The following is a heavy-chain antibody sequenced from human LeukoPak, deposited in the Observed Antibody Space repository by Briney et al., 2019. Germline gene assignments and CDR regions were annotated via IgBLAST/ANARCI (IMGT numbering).Heavy chain of an antibody. CDR1: GYIFTGNY. V-gene: IGHV1-2*02. CDR3: ARDSHNWNYSGFDP. J-gene: IGHJ5*02. CDR2: INPNSGGT. Sequence: ASVKVSCKASGYIFTGNYIHWVRQAPGQGLEWMGWINPNSGGTNYAQKFQGRVTMTRDTSISTAYMELSRLRSDDTAVYYCARDSHNWNYSGFDPWGQGTLVTVSS. D-gene: IGHD1-7*01.